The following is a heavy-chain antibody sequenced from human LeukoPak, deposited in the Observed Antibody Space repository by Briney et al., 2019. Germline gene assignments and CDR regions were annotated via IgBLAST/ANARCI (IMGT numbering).Heavy chain of an antibody. CDR1: GFTFSSYA. V-gene: IGHV3-30*04. J-gene: IGHJ4*02. CDR3: ARDRGSITMVRGVNYY. Sequence: GGSLRLSCAASGFTFSSYAMHWVRQAPGKGLEWVAVISYDGSSKYYADSVKGRFTISRDNSKNTLYLQMNSLRAEDTAVYYCARDRGSITMVRGVNYYWGQGTLVTVSS. D-gene: IGHD3-10*01. CDR2: ISYDGSSK.